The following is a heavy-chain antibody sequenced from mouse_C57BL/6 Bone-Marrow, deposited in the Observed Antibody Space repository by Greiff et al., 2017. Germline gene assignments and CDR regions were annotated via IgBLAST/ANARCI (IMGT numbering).Heavy chain of an antibody. J-gene: IGHJ2*01. V-gene: IGHV1-59*01. Sequence: VQLQQPGAELVRPGTSVKLSCKASGYTFTSYWMHWVKQRPGQGLEWIGVIDPSDSYTNYNQKFKGKATLTVDTSSSTAYMQLSSLTSEDSAVXYCARGGPHWSKGTTLTVSS. CDR3: ARGGPH. CDR1: GYTFTSYW. CDR2: IDPSDSYT.